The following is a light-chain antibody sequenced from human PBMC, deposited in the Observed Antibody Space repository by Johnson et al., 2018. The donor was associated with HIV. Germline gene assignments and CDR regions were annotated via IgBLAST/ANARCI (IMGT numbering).Light chain of an antibody. CDR3: GTWDSSLIPPV. V-gene: IGLV1-51*01. J-gene: IGLJ1*01. CDR2: DNN. CDR1: SSNIGNNY. Sequence: QSVLTQPPSVSAAPGQRVTISCSGSSSNIGNNYISWYQQLPGTAPKLLIYDNNKRPSGIPDRFSGSKSGTSATLGITGLQTGDDADYYCGTWDSSLIPPVFGTGTKVTVL.